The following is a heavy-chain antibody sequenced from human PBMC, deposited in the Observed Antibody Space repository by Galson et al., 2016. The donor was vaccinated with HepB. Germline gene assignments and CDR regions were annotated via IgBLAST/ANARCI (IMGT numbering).Heavy chain of an antibody. CDR3: AKRHEYCPPVGCSVDS. CDR1: GFTFRNYG. CDR2: ISRSGDST. V-gene: IGHV3-23*01. D-gene: IGHD2/OR15-2a*01. Sequence: SLRLSCAASGFTFRNYGMTWVRQAPGKGLEAVSSISRSGDSTDYADSVKGRFTISRDNSNNMLFLQMSSLRVDDTAVYYCAKRHEYCPPVGCSVDSWGQGTLVSVSS. J-gene: IGHJ4*02.